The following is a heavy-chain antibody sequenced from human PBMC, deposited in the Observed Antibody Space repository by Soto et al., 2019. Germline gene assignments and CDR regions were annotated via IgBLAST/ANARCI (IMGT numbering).Heavy chain of an antibody. V-gene: IGHV3-11*04. J-gene: IGHJ6*02. CDR2: ISSSGSTI. Sequence: GGSLRLSCAASGFTFSDYYMSWIRQAPGKGLEWVSYISSSGSTIYYADSVKGRFAISRDNSKNTLYLQMNSLRAEDSAVYYCARELSSDFGMDVWGQGTTVTVSS. CDR1: GFTFSDYY. D-gene: IGHD6-25*01. CDR3: ARELSSDFGMDV.